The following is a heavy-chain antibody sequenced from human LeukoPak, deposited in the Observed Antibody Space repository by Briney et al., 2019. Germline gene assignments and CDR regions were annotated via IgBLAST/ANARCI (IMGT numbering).Heavy chain of an antibody. D-gene: IGHD4-17*01. CDR1: GGFISSSSYY. CDR2: ISYIGST. CDR3: ARDLVTVTKGFDI. Sequence: SETLSLTCTVSGGFISSSSYYWGWIRQPPGKGLEWIGYISYIGSTNYNPSLKSRVTISIDTSKNQFSLKLSSVTAADTAVNYCARDLVTVTKGFDIWGQGTMVSVSS. V-gene: IGHV4-61*01. J-gene: IGHJ3*02.